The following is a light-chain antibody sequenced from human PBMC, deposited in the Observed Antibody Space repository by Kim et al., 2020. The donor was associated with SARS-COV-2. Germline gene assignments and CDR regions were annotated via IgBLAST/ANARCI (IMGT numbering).Light chain of an antibody. V-gene: IGLV3-1*01. CDR1: KLGDKY. CDR3: QAWASTTYYF. CDR2: QDS. J-gene: IGLJ1*01. Sequence: SYELTQPPSVSVSPGQTASITCPGDKLGDKYVCWYQQKPGQSPVLVIYQDSKRPSGIPERFSGSNSGYTATLTISGTQAMDEADYYCQAWASTTYYFFGT.